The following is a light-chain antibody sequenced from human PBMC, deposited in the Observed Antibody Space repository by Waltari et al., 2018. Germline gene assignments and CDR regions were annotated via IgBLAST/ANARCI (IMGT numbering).Light chain of an antibody. Sequence: QSVLTQPPSVAGAPGPRVTISCTGSSPNIGAGYDVHWYQQFPGTAPNLLIYGNNDRPSGVPDRFSGSKSATSASLAITGLQADDEAEYHCQSYDNGLRGRVFGGGTKVTVL. CDR3: QSYDNGLRGRV. V-gene: IGLV1-40*01. J-gene: IGLJ3*02. CDR2: GNN. CDR1: SPNIGAGYD.